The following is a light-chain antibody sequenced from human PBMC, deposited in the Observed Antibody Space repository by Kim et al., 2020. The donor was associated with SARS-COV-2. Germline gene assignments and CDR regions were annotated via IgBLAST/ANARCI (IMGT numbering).Light chain of an antibody. Sequence: EIVMTQSPATLSVSPGERATLSCRASRRISSNLAWYQQKPGQAPRLLIYGASTRATGTPSRFSGSGSGTEFTLTISSLQSEDFAVYSCQQYNKWPYTFGQGTKLEI. V-gene: IGKV3-15*01. CDR1: RRISSN. J-gene: IGKJ2*01. CDR2: GAS. CDR3: QQYNKWPYT.